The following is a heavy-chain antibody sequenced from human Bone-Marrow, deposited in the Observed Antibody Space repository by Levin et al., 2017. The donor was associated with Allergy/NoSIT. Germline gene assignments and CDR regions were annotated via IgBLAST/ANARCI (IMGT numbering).Heavy chain of an antibody. CDR1: GFTFSSYW. CDR2: IKQDGSEK. Sequence: GGSLRLSCAASGFTFSSYWMSWVRQAPGKGLEWVANIKQDGSEKYYVDSVKGRFTISRDNAKNSLYLQMNSLRAEDTAVYYCARERGYDFWSGSAPKFDPWGQGTLVTVSS. V-gene: IGHV3-7*03. D-gene: IGHD3-3*01. CDR3: ARERGYDFWSGSAPKFDP. J-gene: IGHJ5*02.